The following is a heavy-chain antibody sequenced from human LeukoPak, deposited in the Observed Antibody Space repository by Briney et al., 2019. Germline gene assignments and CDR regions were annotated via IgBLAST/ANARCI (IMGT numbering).Heavy chain of an antibody. CDR2: IYTSGST. D-gene: IGHD3-22*01. CDR1: GGSISSYY. V-gene: IGHV4-4*07. CDR3: ARMYYYDSSGPPLGWFDP. J-gene: IGHJ5*02. Sequence: SETLSLTCTVSGGSISSYYWSWIRQPAGKGLEWIGRIYTSGSTNYNPSLKSRVTMSVDTSKNQSSLKLSSVTAADTAVYYCARMYYYDSSGPPLGWFDPWGQGTLVTVSS.